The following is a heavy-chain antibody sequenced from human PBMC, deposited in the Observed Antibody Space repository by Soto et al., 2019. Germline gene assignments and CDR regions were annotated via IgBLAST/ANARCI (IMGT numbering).Heavy chain of an antibody. D-gene: IGHD3-16*01. J-gene: IGHJ4*02. Sequence: EVQLVESGGGLVQPGGSLRLSCAASGFTVSSNYMSWVRQAPGKGLEWVSVIYSGGSTYYADSVKGRFTISRDNSKNTLHLQMNGLRAEDTAVYYCARDGYDYVWGTPDYFDYWGQGTLVTVSS. CDR2: IYSGGST. V-gene: IGHV3-66*01. CDR3: ARDGYDYVWGTPDYFDY. CDR1: GFTVSSNY.